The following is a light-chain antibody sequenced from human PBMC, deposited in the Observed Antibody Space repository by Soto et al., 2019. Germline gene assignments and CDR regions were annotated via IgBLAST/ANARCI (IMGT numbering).Light chain of an antibody. CDR1: QSVSSY. CDR2: GAS. J-gene: IGKJ1*01. Sequence: EIVLMQSPGTLSLSQGERATLSCRASQSVSSYLAWFQQKPGQAPRLLIYGASSRATGIPDRFSGSGSGTDFTLTISRLEPEDSAVYYCQQYIDAVRTFGQGTRWIS. V-gene: IGKV3-20*01. CDR3: QQYIDAVRT.